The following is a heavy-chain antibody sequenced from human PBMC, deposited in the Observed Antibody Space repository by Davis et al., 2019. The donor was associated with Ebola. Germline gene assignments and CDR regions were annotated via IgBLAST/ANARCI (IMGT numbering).Heavy chain of an antibody. CDR2: IIPIFGTA. D-gene: IGHD3/OR15-3a*01. V-gene: IGHV1-69*13. CDR1: GGTFSTYP. Sequence: SVTVSCKASGGTFSTYPINWVRQAPGQGLEWMGGIIPIFGTANYAQKFQGRVTITADESTSTAYMELSSLRSEDTALYYCARGWGLEPLEHYFAYWGQGTLVTVSS. J-gene: IGHJ4*02. CDR3: ARGWGLEPLEHYFAY.